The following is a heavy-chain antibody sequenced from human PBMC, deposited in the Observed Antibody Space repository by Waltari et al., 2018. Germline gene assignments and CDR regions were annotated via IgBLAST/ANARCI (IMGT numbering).Heavy chain of an antibody. CDR2: IYYSGST. CDR1: GGSISSYY. V-gene: IGHV4-59*01. Sequence: QVQLQESGPGLVKPSETLSLTCTVSGGSISSYYWSWIRQPPGKGLEWIGYIYYSGSTNYNPSLKSRVTISVDTSKNQFSLKLSSVTAADTAVYYCARTLTLGELLIWGQGTLVTVSS. D-gene: IGHD3-16*01. CDR3: ARTLTLGELLI. J-gene: IGHJ4*02.